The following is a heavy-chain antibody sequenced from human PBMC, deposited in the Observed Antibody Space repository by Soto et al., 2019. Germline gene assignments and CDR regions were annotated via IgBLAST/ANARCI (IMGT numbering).Heavy chain of an antibody. CDR1: GYTFTSSG. Sequence: QVQLVQSGAEVKKPGASVKVSCKASGYTFTSSGISWVRQAPGQGLEWMGWISAHNGNTNYAQKLQGRVTMTTDTSTSTAYMELRSLRSDDTAVYYCARVLTLNKQVRGGNYYGMDVWGQGTTVTVSS. J-gene: IGHJ6*02. V-gene: IGHV1-18*01. D-gene: IGHD3-16*01. CDR3: ARVLTLNKQVRGGNYYGMDV. CDR2: ISAHNGNT.